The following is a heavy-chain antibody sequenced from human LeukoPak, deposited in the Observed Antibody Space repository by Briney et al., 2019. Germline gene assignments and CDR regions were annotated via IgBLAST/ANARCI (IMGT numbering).Heavy chain of an antibody. CDR1: GYPFTNYG. V-gene: IGHV1-18*01. CDR2: INPYNDNT. J-gene: IGHJ4*02. Sequence: GASVTVSCMASGYPFTNYGINWVRQVPGQGLEWLGQINPYNDNTDYPQRLQGRVTMTTDTSTSTSFMELRSLTSSDTAIYYCARVSGSAISSRSLLYWGQGTLVTVSS. CDR3: ARVSGSAISSRSLLY. D-gene: IGHD6-13*01.